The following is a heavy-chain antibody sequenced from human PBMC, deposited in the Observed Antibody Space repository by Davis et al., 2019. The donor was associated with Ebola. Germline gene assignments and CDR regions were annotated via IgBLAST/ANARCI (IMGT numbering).Heavy chain of an antibody. Sequence: GSLRLSCVASGFTFSSYTMNWVRQAPGKGLEWVSTISDRSEHTHYADSVKGRFTISRDDSKNTVFLHMNTLRAEDTAIYYCTTRLVNHFDYWGQGTLVTVSS. CDR1: GFTFSSYT. J-gene: IGHJ4*02. D-gene: IGHD6-19*01. CDR2: ISDRSEHT. CDR3: TTRLVNHFDY. V-gene: IGHV3-23*01.